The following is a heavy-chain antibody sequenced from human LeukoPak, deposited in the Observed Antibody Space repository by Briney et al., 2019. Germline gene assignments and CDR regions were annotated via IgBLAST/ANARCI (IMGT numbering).Heavy chain of an antibody. CDR3: TVGATSDY. CDR1: GGSISTSAYY. Sequence: SETLSLTCIVSGGSISTSAYYWGWIRQPPGEGLQWIGSIYYSGNTYYNSSLKSRVTISVDTSTSQFSLRLSSVTAADTAVYYCTVGATSDYWGQGTLVTVSS. CDR2: IYYSGNT. D-gene: IGHD1-26*01. J-gene: IGHJ4*02. V-gene: IGHV4-39*03.